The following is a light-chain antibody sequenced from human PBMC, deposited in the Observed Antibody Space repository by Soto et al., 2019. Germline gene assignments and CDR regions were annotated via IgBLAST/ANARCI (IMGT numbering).Light chain of an antibody. CDR2: WAS. CDR1: QSLLYSSDNKDY. Sequence: DIVMTQSPDSLAVSLGERASINCKSSQSLLYSSDNKDYLAWYQHKPGQPPRLLIYWASARASGVPDRFRSSRSWKEFHLPLPRLEAEDVAVYYCQHYYTPPYAFGPGTKLEIK. CDR3: QHYYTPPYA. V-gene: IGKV4-1*01. J-gene: IGKJ2*01.